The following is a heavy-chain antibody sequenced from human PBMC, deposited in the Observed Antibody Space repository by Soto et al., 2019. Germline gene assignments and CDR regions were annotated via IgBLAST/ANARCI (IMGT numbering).Heavy chain of an antibody. Sequence: EVQLLESGGGLVQPGGSLRLSCAASGFTFSSYAMSWVRQAPGKGLEWVSAISGSGGSTYYADSVKGRFTISRDNSKNTLYLQMNSLRAEDTAVYYCAKDWRNTAMVNPRRGMDVWGQGTTVAVSS. CDR2: ISGSGGST. CDR3: AKDWRNTAMVNPRRGMDV. J-gene: IGHJ6*02. V-gene: IGHV3-23*01. CDR1: GFTFSSYA. D-gene: IGHD5-18*01.